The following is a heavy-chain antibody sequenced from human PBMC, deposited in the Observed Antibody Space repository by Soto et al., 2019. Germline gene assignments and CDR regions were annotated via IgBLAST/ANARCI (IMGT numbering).Heavy chain of an antibody. J-gene: IGHJ4*02. V-gene: IGHV3-30*18. CDR1: GFSFSNCG. CDR3: VKGSDVARQELDY. Sequence: QVQLVESGGGVVQPGRSLRLSCAASGFSFSNCGMHWVRQAPGKGLEWVAAISSDGSDKYYSESVKGRFTISRDNSKNTLFLQMNSLRVEDTAVYYCVKGSDVARQELDYWGLGTLVTVSS. CDR2: ISSDGSDK. D-gene: IGHD2-15*01.